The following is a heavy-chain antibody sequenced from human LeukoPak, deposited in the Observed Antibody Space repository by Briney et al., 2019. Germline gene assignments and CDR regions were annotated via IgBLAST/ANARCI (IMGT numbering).Heavy chain of an antibody. Sequence: ASVKVSCKASGYSFTSNYIHWVRQAPGQGLEWMGIINPIGGITNSAQKFQGRVTMTSDTPTSTVYMELSSLRSEDTAVYYCAREKSRITGTTGNWFDPWGQGTLVTVSS. CDR1: GYSFTSNY. D-gene: IGHD1-20*01. CDR3: AREKSRITGTTGNWFDP. CDR2: INPIGGIT. J-gene: IGHJ5*02. V-gene: IGHV1-46*01.